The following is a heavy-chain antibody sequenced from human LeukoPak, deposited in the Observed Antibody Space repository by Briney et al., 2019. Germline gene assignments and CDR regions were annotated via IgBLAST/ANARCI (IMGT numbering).Heavy chain of an antibody. D-gene: IGHD3-16*02. CDR3: ARRITFGGVIVIFDY. CDR2: IKQDGSEK. CDR1: GFTFSSYW. V-gene: IGHV3-7*01. J-gene: IGHJ4*02. Sequence: GGSLRLSCAASGFTFSSYWMSWVRKAPGKGLEWVANIKQDGSEKYYVDSVKGRFTISRDNAKNSLYLQMNSLRAEDTAVYYCARRITFGGVIVIFDYWGQGTLVTVSS.